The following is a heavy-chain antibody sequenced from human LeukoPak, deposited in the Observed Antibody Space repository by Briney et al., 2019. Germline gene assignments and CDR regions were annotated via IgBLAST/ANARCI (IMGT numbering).Heavy chain of an antibody. V-gene: IGHV4-59*01. D-gene: IGHD6-19*01. Sequence: NSSETLSLTCTVSGGSISSYYWNWIRQPPGKGLEWIGYIYYSGSTYYNPSLKSRVTISLDTSKNQFSLKLRSVTAADTAVYYCARDKVAGHNWFDPWGQGTLVTVSS. CDR2: IYYSGST. CDR3: ARDKVAGHNWFDP. J-gene: IGHJ5*02. CDR1: GGSISSYY.